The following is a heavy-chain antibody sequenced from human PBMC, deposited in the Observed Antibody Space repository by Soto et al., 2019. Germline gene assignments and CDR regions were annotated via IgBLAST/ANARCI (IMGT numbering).Heavy chain of an antibody. Sequence: QVQLVQSGAEVTKPGSSVKVSCKASGGTFSSYAISWVRQAPGQGLEWMGGIIPIFGTANYAQKFQGRVTITADESTSTAYMELSSLRSEDTAVYYCASEDSSGYYFHYFDYWGQGTLVTVSS. D-gene: IGHD3-22*01. J-gene: IGHJ4*02. CDR3: ASEDSSGYYFHYFDY. CDR1: GGTFSSYA. CDR2: IIPIFGTA. V-gene: IGHV1-69*01.